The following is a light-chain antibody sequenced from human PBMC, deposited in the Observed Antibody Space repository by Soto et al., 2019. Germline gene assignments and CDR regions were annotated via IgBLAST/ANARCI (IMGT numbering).Light chain of an antibody. CDR1: KLGDKY. V-gene: IGLV3-1*01. J-gene: IGLJ1*01. CDR2: QDS. CDR3: QEWDSSSYV. Sequence: SSELTQPPSVSVSPGQTASITCSGDKLGDKYACWYQQKPGQCPVLVIYQDSKRPSGIPERFYGSNSGNTATLTISGTQAMDEADYYCQEWDSSSYVFGTGTKLTVL.